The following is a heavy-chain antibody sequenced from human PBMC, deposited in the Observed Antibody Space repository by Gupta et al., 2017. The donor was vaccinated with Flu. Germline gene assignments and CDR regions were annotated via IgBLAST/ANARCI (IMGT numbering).Heavy chain of an antibody. V-gene: IGHV1-69*01. D-gene: IGHD4-23*01. CDR1: GGTFSSYA. J-gene: IGHJ6*03. Sequence: VQLVQSGAEVKQPGSSVKVSCMASGGTFSSYAISWVRQAPGQGLEWMGGIIPIFGTANYAQKFQGRVTITADESTSTAYMELSSLRSEDTAVYYCARGPRDYGGNSRVMGWTGYYYYYMDVWGKGTTVTVSS. CDR3: ARGPRDYGGNSRVMGWTGYYYYYMDV. CDR2: IIPIFGTA.